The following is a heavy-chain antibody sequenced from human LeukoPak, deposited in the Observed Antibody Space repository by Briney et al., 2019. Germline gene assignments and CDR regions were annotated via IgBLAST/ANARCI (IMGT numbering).Heavy chain of an antibody. Sequence: PSGTLSLTCAVSGGSITSRHWWSWVRQPPGKGLEWIGEIYHSGSTDYNPSLESRVTISLDKSKNQFSLKLSSVTAADTAVYYCARDRGDTATIDYWGQGTLVTVSS. V-gene: IGHV4-4*02. CDR3: ARDRGDTATIDY. D-gene: IGHD5-18*01. CDR2: IYHSGST. J-gene: IGHJ4*02. CDR1: GGSITSRHW.